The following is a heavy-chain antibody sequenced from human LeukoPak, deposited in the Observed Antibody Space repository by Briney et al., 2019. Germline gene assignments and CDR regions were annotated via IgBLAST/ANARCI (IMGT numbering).Heavy chain of an antibody. D-gene: IGHD6-19*01. Sequence: GGSLKLSCAASGFSFSSYAMSWVRQAPGKGLEWVSSISGSGDNTYYAESVKGRFTFSRDNSKNTLFLQMNSLRAEDTAVFYCAKRSGYTTGWFFDFWGQGTLVTVSS. V-gene: IGHV3-23*01. CDR1: GFSFSSYA. CDR3: AKRSGYTTGWFFDF. J-gene: IGHJ4*02. CDR2: ISGSGDNT.